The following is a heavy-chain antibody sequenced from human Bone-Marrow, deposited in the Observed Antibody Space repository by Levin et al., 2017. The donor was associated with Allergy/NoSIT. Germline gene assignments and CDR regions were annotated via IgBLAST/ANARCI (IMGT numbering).Heavy chain of an antibody. CDR1: GFTVSSNY. CDR3: ARGASWYEDVSAFDI. V-gene: IGHV3-66*01. J-gene: IGHJ3*02. Sequence: GGSLRLSCAASGFTVSSNYMSWVRQAPGKGLEWVSVIYSGGSTYYADSVKGRFTISRDNSKNTLYLQMNSLRAEDTAVYYCARGASWYEDVSAFDIWGQGTMVTVSS. CDR2: IYSGGST. D-gene: IGHD6-13*01.